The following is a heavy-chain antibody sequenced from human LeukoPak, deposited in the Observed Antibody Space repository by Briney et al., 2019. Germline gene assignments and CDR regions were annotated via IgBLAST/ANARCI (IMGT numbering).Heavy chain of an antibody. Sequence: GSLRLSCAASGFTFSSYAMTWVRQAPGKGLEWVSLISGSGGKTYYADSVKGRFTISRDNSKDTLSLQMNSLRAEDTAVYYCAKDVRVGGGGMDVWGQGTPVTVSS. CDR3: AKDVRVGGGGMDV. CDR1: GFTFSSYA. CDR2: ISGSGGKT. J-gene: IGHJ6*02. D-gene: IGHD1-26*01. V-gene: IGHV3-23*01.